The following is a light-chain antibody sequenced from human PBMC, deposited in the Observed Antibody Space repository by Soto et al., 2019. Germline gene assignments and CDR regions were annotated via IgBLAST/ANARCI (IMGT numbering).Light chain of an antibody. CDR2: GVS. CDR3: HQYGRSTPIT. V-gene: IGKV3-20*01. Sequence: QSVDSNYLAWLQQKPGQVPRLIIYGVSSRATDIPDRFSGSGSGTDFTLTINSLEPEDFAVYYCHQYGRSTPITFGQGTRTEIK. CDR1: QSVDSNY. J-gene: IGKJ5*01.